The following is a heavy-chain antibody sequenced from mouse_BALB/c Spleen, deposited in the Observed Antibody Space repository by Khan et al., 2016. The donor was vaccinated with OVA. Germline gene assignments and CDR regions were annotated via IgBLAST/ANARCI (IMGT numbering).Heavy chain of an antibody. J-gene: IGHJ2*01. CDR1: GFTFSSYG. V-gene: IGHV5-17*02. CDR2: ISGDSNTI. D-gene: IGHD1-1*01. Sequence: EVELVESGGGLVQPGGSRKLSCAASGFTFSSYGMHWVRQAPEKGLEWVAYISGDSNTIYYADTVKGRSTISRDNPKNTLFLQMTILMSEDTARYYLSASYCDGYYFDYWGPGTTLTVSS. CDR3: SASYCDGYYFDY.